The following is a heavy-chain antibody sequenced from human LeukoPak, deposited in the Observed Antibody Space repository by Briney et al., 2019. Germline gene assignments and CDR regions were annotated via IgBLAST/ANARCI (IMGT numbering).Heavy chain of an antibody. J-gene: IGHJ4*02. CDR3: ARGGSGSYHGDYFDY. CDR2: TYYSGST. Sequence: SETLSLTCTVSGGSINSYYWSWIRQPPGKGLEWIGYTYYSGSTNYNPSLKSRVTISVDTSKNQFSLKLSSVTAADTAVYYCARGGSGSYHGDYFDYWGQGTLVTVSS. D-gene: IGHD1-26*01. V-gene: IGHV4-59*01. CDR1: GGSINSYY.